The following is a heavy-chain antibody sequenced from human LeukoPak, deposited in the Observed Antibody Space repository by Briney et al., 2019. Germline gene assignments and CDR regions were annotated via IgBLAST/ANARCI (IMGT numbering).Heavy chain of an antibody. V-gene: IGHV4-59*01. J-gene: IGHJ4*02. CDR3: ARNSVAGTFDY. CDR1: GGSISSYY. CDR2: IYYSGST. D-gene: IGHD6-19*01. Sequence: SSETLSLTCTASGGSISSYYWTWIRQPPGKGLEWVGYIYYSGSTNYNASLKSRVTISVDTSKNQFSLKLSSVTAADTAVYYCARNSVAGTFDYWGQGTLVTVSS.